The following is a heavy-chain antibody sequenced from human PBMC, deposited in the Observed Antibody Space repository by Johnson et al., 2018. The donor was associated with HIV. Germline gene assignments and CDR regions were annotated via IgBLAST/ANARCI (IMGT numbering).Heavy chain of an antibody. V-gene: IGHV3-30*04. CDR1: GFTFSSHA. J-gene: IGHJ3*02. CDR3: ARDVGAFDI. Sequence: QVQLVESGGGVVQPGRSLRLSCAASGFTFSSHAMHWVRQAPGKGLEWVAVISYYGSNKYYADSVKGRFTISRDNSKNTLYLQMDSLRTEDTAVYYCARDVGAFDIWGQGTMVTVSS. CDR2: ISYYGSNK.